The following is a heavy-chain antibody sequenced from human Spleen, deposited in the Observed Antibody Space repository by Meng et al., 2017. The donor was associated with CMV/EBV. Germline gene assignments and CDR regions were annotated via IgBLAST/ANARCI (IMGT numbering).Heavy chain of an antibody. CDR2: INHSGST. CDR3: ARAAAYLTGYHY. V-gene: IGHV4-38-2*02. J-gene: IGHJ4*02. CDR1: GGSINSSY. D-gene: IGHD3-9*01. Sequence: SETLSLTCTVSGGSINSSYWDWIRQPPGKGPEWIGTINHSGSTYYNPSLKSRVTISVDTSKNQFSLKLSSVTAADTAVYYCARAAAYLTGYHYWGQGTLVTVSS.